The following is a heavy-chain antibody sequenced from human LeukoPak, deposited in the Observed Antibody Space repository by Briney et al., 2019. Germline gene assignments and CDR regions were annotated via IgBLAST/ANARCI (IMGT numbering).Heavy chain of an antibody. CDR1: GGSISSSSYY. J-gene: IGHJ6*03. D-gene: IGHD3-10*01. V-gene: IGHV4-39*07. CDR3: ARDHRARYYYGSGLGWYMDV. Sequence: PSETLSLTCTVSGGSISSSSYYWGWIRQPPGKGLEWIGSIYYSGSTYYNPSLKSRVTISVDTSKNQFSLKLSSVTAADTAVYYCARDHRARYYYGSGLGWYMDVWGKGTTVTVSS. CDR2: IYYSGST.